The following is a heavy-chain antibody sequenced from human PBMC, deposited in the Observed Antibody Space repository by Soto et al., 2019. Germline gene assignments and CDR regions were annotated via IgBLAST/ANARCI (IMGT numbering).Heavy chain of an antibody. D-gene: IGHD3-22*01. V-gene: IGHV3-48*03. CDR3: ARDGEGATTGSSGYYWCAFEI. CDR1: GFTFSNFE. CDR2: INTAGSTK. J-gene: IGHJ3*02. Sequence: PGGSMRLSCAASGFTFSNFEMHWVRQAPGKGLEWVSYINTAGSTKYYAESVKGRFTISRDNARISLYLKLNSLRAEDTAFYYCARDGEGATTGSSGYYWCAFEIWGQGTMVTVSS.